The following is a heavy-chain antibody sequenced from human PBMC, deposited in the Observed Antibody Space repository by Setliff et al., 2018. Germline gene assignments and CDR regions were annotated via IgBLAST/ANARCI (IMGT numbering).Heavy chain of an antibody. CDR2: IYYSGST. CDR1: GGSISSYY. J-gene: IGHJ6*03. D-gene: IGHD6-6*01. CDR3: ARHVGPSIAARHFLYYYYYYMDV. Sequence: KPSETLSLTCTVSGGSISSYYWSWIRQPPGKGLEWIGYIYYSGSTNYNPSLKSRVTISVDTSKNQFSLKLSSVTAADTAVYYCARHVGPSIAARHFLYYYYYYMDVWGKGTTVTVSS. V-gene: IGHV4-59*08.